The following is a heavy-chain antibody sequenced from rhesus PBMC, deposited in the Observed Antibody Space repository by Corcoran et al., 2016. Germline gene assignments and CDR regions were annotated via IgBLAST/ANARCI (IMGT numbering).Heavy chain of an antibody. CDR1: GGPISDSYR. CDR3: AGESRTEVFDY. CDR2: NYGISSRT. V-gene: IGHV4S10*01. Sequence: QVQLQESGPGVVKPSETLSLTCAVAGGPISDSYRWSWIRQPPGKGVEWIGYNYGISSRTHYTPSLTSPVTISTYTSNHPFSLKLSSVTAADPAVYYCAGESRTEVFDYWGQGVLVTVSS. D-gene: IGHD3-34*01. J-gene: IGHJ4*01.